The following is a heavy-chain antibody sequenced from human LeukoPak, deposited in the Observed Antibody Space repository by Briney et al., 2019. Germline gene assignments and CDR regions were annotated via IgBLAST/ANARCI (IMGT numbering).Heavy chain of an antibody. CDR3: AKTRPLDSSSWSHGDY. D-gene: IGHD6-13*01. J-gene: IGHJ4*02. Sequence: PGGSLRLSCVASGFPFSSYWMTWVRQAPGKGLEWVANIKQDGSKKSYVDSVKGRFTIPRDNSKNTLYLQMNSLRAEDTAVYYCAKTRPLDSSSWSHGDYWGQGTLVTVSS. CDR1: GFPFSSYW. CDR2: IKQDGSKK. V-gene: IGHV3-7*03.